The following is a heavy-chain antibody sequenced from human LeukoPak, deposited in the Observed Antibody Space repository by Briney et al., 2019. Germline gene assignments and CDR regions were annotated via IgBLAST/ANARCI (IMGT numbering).Heavy chain of an antibody. CDR3: ARGLRPDTMHGAFDI. CDR1: GGTFSSYA. CDR2: IIPIFGTA. V-gene: IGHV1-69*13. J-gene: IGHJ3*02. D-gene: IGHD3-10*01. Sequence: ASVKVSCKASGGTFSSYAISWVRQAPGQGLEWMGGIIPIFGTANYAQKFQGRVTITADESTSTAYMELSSLRSEDTAVYYCARGLRPDTMHGAFDIWGQGTMVTVSS.